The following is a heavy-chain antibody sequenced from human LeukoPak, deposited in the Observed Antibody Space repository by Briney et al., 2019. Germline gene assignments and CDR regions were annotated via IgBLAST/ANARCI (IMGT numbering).Heavy chain of an antibody. CDR1: GFSFSTLS. D-gene: IGHD1-26*01. J-gene: IGHJ4*02. CDR2: ISTSSSYM. Sequence: GGSLRLSCAASGFSFSTLSMNWVRQAPGKGLEWVSSISTSSSYMYYADSVKGRFTISRDNAKRPLYLQMNSLRGEDTAVYYCASGGPDQWEVMSGSFDSWGQGTLVTVSS. V-gene: IGHV3-21*01. CDR3: ASGGPDQWEVMSGSFDS.